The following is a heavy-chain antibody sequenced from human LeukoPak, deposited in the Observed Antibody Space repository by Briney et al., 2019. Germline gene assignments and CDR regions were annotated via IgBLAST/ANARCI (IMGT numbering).Heavy chain of an antibody. Sequence: PGGSLRLSCAASGFRFNTYWMSWVRQAPGKGLEWVANIKQDGNEKYYADSVRGRFTIFRDNAKDSVYLQMNSLRAEDSATYYCVREGFYFFDFWGQGTLVTVSS. CDR3: VREGFYFFDF. J-gene: IGHJ4*01. CDR1: GFRFNTYW. CDR2: IKQDGNEK. V-gene: IGHV3-7*01.